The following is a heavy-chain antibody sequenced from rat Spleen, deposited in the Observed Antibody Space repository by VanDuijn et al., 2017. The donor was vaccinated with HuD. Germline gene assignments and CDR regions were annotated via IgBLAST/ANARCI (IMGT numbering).Heavy chain of an antibody. J-gene: IGHJ2*01. CDR3: TTDGDH. V-gene: IGHV5-20*01. CDR1: GFTFSNYD. CDR2: ISYDGGRI. Sequence: EVQLVESGGGLVQPGRSLKLSCAASGFTFSNYDMTWVRQAPTKGLEWVASISYDGGRIYYRDSVKGRFTISRDNAKRTLYLQMDSLRSEDTASYYCTTDGDHWGQGVMVTVSS.